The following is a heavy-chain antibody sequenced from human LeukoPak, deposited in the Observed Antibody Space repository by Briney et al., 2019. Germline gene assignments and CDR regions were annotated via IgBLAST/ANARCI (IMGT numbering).Heavy chain of an antibody. CDR2: IYSGGST. J-gene: IGHJ4*02. CDR3: ASSYSYGYLDY. V-gene: IGHV3-53*01. CDR1: GFTVSSNY. Sequence: GGSLRLSCAASGFTVSSNYMSWVRQAPGKGLEWVSVIYSGGSTYYADSVKGRFTISRDNSKNTLYLQMNSLRAEDTAVYYCASSYSYGYLDYWGQGTMVTVSS. D-gene: IGHD5-18*01.